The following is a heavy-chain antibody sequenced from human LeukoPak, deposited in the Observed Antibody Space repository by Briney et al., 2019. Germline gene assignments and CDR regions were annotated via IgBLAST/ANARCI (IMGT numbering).Heavy chain of an antibody. CDR2: IHIYRGNT. Sequence: ASVKVSCKASGYSSSNYGISWVRQAPGQGLEWMGWIHIYRGNTNYAQKFQGRVTMTTDTSTSTVYMEVRGLRSDDTAMYYCARDVGITVADSFDPWGQGTLVTVSS. V-gene: IGHV1-18*01. D-gene: IGHD6-13*01. J-gene: IGHJ5*02. CDR3: ARDVGITVADSFDP. CDR1: GYSSSNYG.